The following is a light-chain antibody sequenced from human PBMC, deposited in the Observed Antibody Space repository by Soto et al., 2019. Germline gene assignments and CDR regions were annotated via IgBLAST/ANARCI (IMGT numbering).Light chain of an antibody. V-gene: IGKV3-20*01. CDR2: GAS. CDR3: QQHGSSSMYT. Sequence: EIVLTQSPGTLSLSPGERATLSCRASQSVSSSYLAWYQQKPGQAPRLLIYGASSRATGIPDRFSGSGSGTYFTLTISRLEPEDFAVYYCQQHGSSSMYTFGQGTKLEIK. J-gene: IGKJ2*01. CDR1: QSVSSSY.